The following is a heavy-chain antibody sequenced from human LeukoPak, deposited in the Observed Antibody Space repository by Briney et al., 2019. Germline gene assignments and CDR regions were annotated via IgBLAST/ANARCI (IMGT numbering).Heavy chain of an antibody. V-gene: IGHV1-2*02. D-gene: IGHD3-10*01. CDR2: INPNSGGT. J-gene: IGHJ5*02. CDR3: ARGRGSGSYYNLNWFDP. Sequence: ASVKVSCKASGYTFTGYYMHWVRQAPGQGLEWMGWINPNSGGTNYAQKFQGRVTMTRDTSISTAYMELSRLRSDDTAVYYCARGRGSGSYYNLNWFDPWGQGTLVTVSS. CDR1: GYTFTGYY.